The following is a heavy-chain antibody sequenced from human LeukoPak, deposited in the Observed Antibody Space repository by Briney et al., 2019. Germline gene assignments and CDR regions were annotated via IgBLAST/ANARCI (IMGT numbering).Heavy chain of an antibody. CDR2: FDPEDGET. Sequence: ASVKVSCKASGYTFTDYYIHWVRQAPGKGLEWMGGFDPEDGETIYAQKFQGRVTMTEDTSTDTTYMELSSLRSEGTAVYYCATGFSFDYWGQGTLVTVSS. CDR1: GYTFTDYY. CDR3: ATGFSFDY. D-gene: IGHD3-3*01. J-gene: IGHJ4*02. V-gene: IGHV1-24*01.